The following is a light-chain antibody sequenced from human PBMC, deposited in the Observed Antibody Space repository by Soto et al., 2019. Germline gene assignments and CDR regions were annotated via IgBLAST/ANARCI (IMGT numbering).Light chain of an antibody. CDR1: SSNIGSNT. V-gene: IGLV1-44*01. CDR3: AARDDSLNGYV. CDR2: SNN. J-gene: IGLJ1*01. Sequence: SLLTQPPCSSVPHVPRGPISWSGSSSNIGSNTVNWYQQLPGTAPKLLIYSNNQRPSGVPDRFSGSKSGTSASLAISGLQSEDEADYHCAARDDSLNGYVFGTGT.